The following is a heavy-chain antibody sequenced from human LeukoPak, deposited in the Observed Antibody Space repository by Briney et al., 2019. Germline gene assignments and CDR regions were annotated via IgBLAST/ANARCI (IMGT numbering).Heavy chain of an antibody. Sequence: GGSLRLSCAASGFTFSSYAMSWVRQAPGKGLEWVSAISGSGGSTYYADSVKGRFTISRDNSKNTLYLQMNSLRAEDTAVYYCXKXSVXXSSGWYXNXDYWGQXXXVTV. D-gene: IGHD6-19*01. CDR1: GFTFSSYA. J-gene: IGHJ4*02. CDR2: ISGSGGST. CDR3: XKXSVXXSSGWYXNXDY. V-gene: IGHV3-23*01.